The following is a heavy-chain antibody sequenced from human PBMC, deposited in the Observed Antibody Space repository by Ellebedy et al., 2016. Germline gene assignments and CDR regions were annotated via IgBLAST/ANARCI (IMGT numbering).Heavy chain of an antibody. CDR2: INTNTGDA. CDR1: GYTFATYA. V-gene: IGHV7-4-1*01. CDR3: ARDRPTRRFDH. D-gene: IGHD4-11*01. Sequence: ASVKVSCKASGYTFATYAINWVRQAPGQGLEWMGWINTNTGDASYAPGFTGRLVFSLDASVTTAFLQIESLKPEDTAVYFCARDRPTRRFDHWGQGTRVTVTS. J-gene: IGHJ5*02.